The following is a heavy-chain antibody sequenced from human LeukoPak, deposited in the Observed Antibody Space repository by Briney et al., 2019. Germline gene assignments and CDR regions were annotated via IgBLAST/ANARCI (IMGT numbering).Heavy chain of an antibody. V-gene: IGHV4-59*08. J-gene: IGHJ4*02. CDR2: ISYSGST. Sequence: SETLSLTCTVSGASISSYYWSWIRQPPGKGLEWIGYISYSGSTNYNPSPKSRVTISADTSKNQVSLTLSSVTAADTAVYYCARHPELYFFDYWGQGTLVTVSS. D-gene: IGHD3-10*01. CDR1: GASISSYY. CDR3: ARHPELYFFDY.